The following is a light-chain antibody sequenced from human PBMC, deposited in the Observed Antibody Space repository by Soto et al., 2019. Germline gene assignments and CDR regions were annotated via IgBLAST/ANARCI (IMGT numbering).Light chain of an antibody. CDR3: CSYVGTYTYV. V-gene: IGLV2-11*01. CDR1: SSDVGGYPY. CDR2: DVH. Sequence: QSALTQPRSVSASPGQSVAISCTGTSSDVGGYPYVSWYQQPPGKATKLMIFDVHKRPSGVPDRFSGSKSGNTASLTISVLQAEDEADYYCCSYVGTYTYVFGTGTKVTVL. J-gene: IGLJ1*01.